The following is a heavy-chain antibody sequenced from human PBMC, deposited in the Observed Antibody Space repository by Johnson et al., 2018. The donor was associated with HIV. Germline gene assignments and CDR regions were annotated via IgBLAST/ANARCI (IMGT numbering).Heavy chain of an antibody. CDR2: IWYDGHFT. Sequence: QVQLVESGGGVVRPGRSLRLSCVASGFSFSAYAIHWVRQAPGQGLEWVAVIWYDGHFTYYGESVKGRFTISRDNSKNTVFLEMNSLTAEDTGQYYCVKDGAHSGSHHDAFDVWGRGTVVTVSS. CDR1: GFSFSAYA. D-gene: IGHD1-26*01. J-gene: IGHJ3*01. CDR3: VKDGAHSGSHHDAFDV. V-gene: IGHV3-33*06.